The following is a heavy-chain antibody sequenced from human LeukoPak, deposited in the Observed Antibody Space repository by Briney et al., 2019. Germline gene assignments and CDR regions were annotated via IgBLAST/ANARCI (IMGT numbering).Heavy chain of an antibody. J-gene: IGHJ4*02. V-gene: IGHV3-30*02. CDR3: AKDFSVKWELLIGH. D-gene: IGHD1-26*01. CDR2: IRYDGSKK. Sequence: GGSLRLSCAASGFSFSNYGMHWVRQAPGKGLEWVAFIRYDGSKKYYADSVKGRFTISRDKSKNTLSLQMNSLRAADTAVYYCAKDFSVKWELLIGHWGQGTLVTVSS. CDR1: GFSFSNYG.